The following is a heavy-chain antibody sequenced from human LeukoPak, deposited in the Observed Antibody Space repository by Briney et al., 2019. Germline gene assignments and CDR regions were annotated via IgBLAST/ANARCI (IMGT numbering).Heavy chain of an antibody. V-gene: IGHV4-59*01. Sequence: SETLSLTCTVSGGSISSYYWNWIRQPPGKGLEWIGYIYYSGSTNYNPSLKSRVTISVDTSKNQFSLKLSSVTAADTAVYYCARHGPYSGSYLPDYWGQGTLVTVSS. J-gene: IGHJ4*02. D-gene: IGHD1-26*01. CDR3: ARHGPYSGSYLPDY. CDR1: GGSISSYY. CDR2: IYYSGST.